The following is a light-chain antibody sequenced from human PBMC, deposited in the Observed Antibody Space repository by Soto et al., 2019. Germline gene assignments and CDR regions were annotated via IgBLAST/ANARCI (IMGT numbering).Light chain of an antibody. CDR1: QSLLHSDGYNY. CDR2: LGS. V-gene: IGKV2-28*01. CDR3: MQALQSPLT. Sequence: DVVMTQSPLSLPVTPGEPASISCRSSQSLLHSDGYNYLDWFLQRPGQSPQVLIYLGSNRDPGVPDRFSGSGAGTDFTLKISRVEAEDVGVYYCMQALQSPLTFGGGTKVEIK. J-gene: IGKJ4*01.